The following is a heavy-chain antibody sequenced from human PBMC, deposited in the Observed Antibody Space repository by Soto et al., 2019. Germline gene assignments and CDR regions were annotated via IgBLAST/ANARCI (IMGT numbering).Heavy chain of an antibody. Sequence: GASVKVSCKASGGTFSSYAISWVRQAPGQGLEWMGGIIPIFGTANYAQKFQGRVTITADESTSTAYMELSSLRPEDTAVYYCARGITMIVVAFGEKAAYYYGMDVWGQGTTVTVSS. CDR1: GGTFSSYA. J-gene: IGHJ6*02. V-gene: IGHV1-69*13. CDR3: ARGITMIVVAFGEKAAYYYGMDV. CDR2: IIPIFGTA. D-gene: IGHD3-22*01.